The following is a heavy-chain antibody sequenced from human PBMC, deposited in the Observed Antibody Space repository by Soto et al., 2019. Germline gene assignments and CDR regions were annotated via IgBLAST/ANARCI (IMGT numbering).Heavy chain of an antibody. CDR3: ARDQGYSGYHDAFDI. Sequence: ASVKVSCKASGYTFTSYGISWVRQAPRQGLEWMGWISAYNGNTNYAQKLQGRVTMTTDTSTSTAYMELRSLRSDDTAVYYCARDQGYSGYHDAFDIWGQGTMVTVSS. D-gene: IGHD5-12*01. CDR1: GYTFTSYG. CDR2: ISAYNGNT. J-gene: IGHJ3*02. V-gene: IGHV1-18*01.